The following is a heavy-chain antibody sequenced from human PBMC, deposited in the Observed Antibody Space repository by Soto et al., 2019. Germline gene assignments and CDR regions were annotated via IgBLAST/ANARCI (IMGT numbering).Heavy chain of an antibody. CDR1: GFTFSSYS. Sequence: GGSLRLSCAASGFTFSSYSMNWVRQAPGKGLEWVSSISSSSSYIYYADSVKGRFTISRDNAKNSLYLQMNSLRAEDTAVYYCARDSLGQSFDWLLYPPDYWGQGTLVTVSS. CDR2: ISSSSSYI. D-gene: IGHD3-9*01. V-gene: IGHV3-21*01. CDR3: ARDSLGQSFDWLLYPPDY. J-gene: IGHJ4*02.